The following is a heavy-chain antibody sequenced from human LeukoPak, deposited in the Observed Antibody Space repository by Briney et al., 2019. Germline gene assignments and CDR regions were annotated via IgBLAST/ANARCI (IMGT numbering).Heavy chain of an antibody. D-gene: IGHD5-24*01. J-gene: IGHJ4*02. Sequence: SDPLSLLCTVCVRPMCIYYWLWLREPRGKGLEWLGYNYYSGSTNNSPFPKCRVTTSVAPSKNQFSLNLSAVTAEDTAEYYCARGRSRAGYDYDYWGQGTLVTVSS. CDR2: NYYSGST. CDR3: ARGRSRAGYDYDY. CDR1: VRPMCIYY. V-gene: IGHV4-59*07.